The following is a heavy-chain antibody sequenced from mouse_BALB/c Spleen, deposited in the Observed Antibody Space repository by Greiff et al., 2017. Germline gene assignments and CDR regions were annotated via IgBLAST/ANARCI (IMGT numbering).Heavy chain of an antibody. Sequence: EVKLMESGGGLVQPGGSLKLSCAASGFDFSRYWMSWVRQAPGKGLEWIGEINPDSSTINYTPSLKDKFIISRDNAKNTLYLQMSKVRSEDTALYYCARKDRYDEVFDYWGQGTTLTVSS. V-gene: IGHV4-1*02. D-gene: IGHD2-14*01. CDR1: GFDFSRYW. J-gene: IGHJ2*01. CDR2: INPDSSTI. CDR3: ARKDRYDEVFDY.